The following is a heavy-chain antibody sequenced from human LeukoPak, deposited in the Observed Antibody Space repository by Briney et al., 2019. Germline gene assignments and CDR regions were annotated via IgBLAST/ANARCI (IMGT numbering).Heavy chain of an antibody. D-gene: IGHD4-23*01. CDR3: AREGWKLESFDV. J-gene: IGHJ3*01. CDR1: GFTFSNHW. CDR2: LNGDGTST. V-gene: IGHV3-74*01. Sequence: GGSLRPTRAASGFTFSNHWMHWVRHAPGKGLVWVSRLNGDGTSTAYVESVEGRFTISRDNAKNTLYLQMNSLGVEDTAVYYCAREGWKLESFDVWGRGTMDTVSS.